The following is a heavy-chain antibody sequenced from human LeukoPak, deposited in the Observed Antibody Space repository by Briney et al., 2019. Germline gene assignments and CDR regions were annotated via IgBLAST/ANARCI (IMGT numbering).Heavy chain of an antibody. CDR3: ARDIGVALGYSQH. CDR2: ISAYNGNT. D-gene: IGHD6-19*01. J-gene: IGHJ1*01. CDR1: GYTFTSYG. V-gene: IGHV1-18*04. Sequence: ASVKVSSKASGYTFTSYGIYWVRQAPGQGLEWMGWISAYNGNTRFAQRLQGRVTMTTDTSTSTAYMELRSLRSDDTAVYYCARDIGVALGYSQHWGQGTLVTVSS.